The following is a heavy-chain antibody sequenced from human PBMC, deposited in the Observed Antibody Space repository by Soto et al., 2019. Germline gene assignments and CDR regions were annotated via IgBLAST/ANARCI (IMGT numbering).Heavy chain of an antibody. CDR1: GFTFSSYA. J-gene: IGHJ4*02. D-gene: IGHD6-19*01. Sequence: QVQLVESGGGVVQPGRSLRLSCAASGFTFSSYAMHWVRQAPGKGLEWVAVISYDGSNKYYADSVKGRFTISRDNSKNTLYLPMNSLRAEDTAVYYCARDPAVAGYFDYWGQVTLVTVSS. V-gene: IGHV3-30-3*01. CDR2: ISYDGSNK. CDR3: ARDPAVAGYFDY.